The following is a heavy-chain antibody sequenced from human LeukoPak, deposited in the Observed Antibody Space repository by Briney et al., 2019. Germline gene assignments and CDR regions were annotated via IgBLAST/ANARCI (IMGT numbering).Heavy chain of an antibody. CDR2: IYYSGST. D-gene: IGHD3-16*02. J-gene: IGHJ4*02. CDR3: ARHEGYDYVWGSYRPSPFDY. Sequence: SETLSLTCTVSGGSISSSSYYWGWIRQPPGKGLERIGSIYYSGSTYYNPSLKSRVTISVDTSKNQFSLKLSSVTAADTAVYYCARHEGYDYVWGSYRPSPFDYWGQGTLVTVSS. CDR1: GGSISSSSYY. V-gene: IGHV4-39*01.